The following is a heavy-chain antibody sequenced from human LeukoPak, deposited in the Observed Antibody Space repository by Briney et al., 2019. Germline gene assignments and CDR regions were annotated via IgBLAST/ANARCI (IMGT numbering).Heavy chain of an antibody. CDR3: AIEQWELKY. CDR1: GFNFYNSC. CDR2: IRGSGGTT. J-gene: IGHJ4*02. D-gene: IGHD1-26*01. Sequence: PGGSLRLSCAASGFNFYNSCMGWVRQAPGKGLEWVSAIRGSGGTTHYAYSRKGRFTISRDDSKNTLYLQMNSLRAEDTAVYYCAIEQWELKYWGQGTLVTVSS. V-gene: IGHV3-23*01.